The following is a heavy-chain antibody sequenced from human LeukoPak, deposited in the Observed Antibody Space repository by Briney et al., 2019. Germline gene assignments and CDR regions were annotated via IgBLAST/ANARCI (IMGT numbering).Heavy chain of an antibody. CDR1: GFTFSSYA. CDR3: ARADYYDSSGPTFPFDY. V-gene: IGHV3-64*01. J-gene: IGHJ4*02. CDR2: ISSNGGST. Sequence: GGSLRLSCAASGFTFSSYAMHGVRQAPGKGLEYVSAISSNGGSTYYANSVKGRFTISRDNSKNTLYLQMGSLRAEDMAVYYCARADYYDSSGPTFPFDYWGQGTLVTVSS. D-gene: IGHD3-22*01.